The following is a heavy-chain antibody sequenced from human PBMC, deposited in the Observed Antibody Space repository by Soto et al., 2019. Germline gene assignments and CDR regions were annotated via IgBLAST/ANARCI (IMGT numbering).Heavy chain of an antibody. CDR3: ARDTYRHSSSLIACN. CDR2: IIPILGIA. Sequence: QVQLVQSGAEVKKPGSSVKVSCKASGGTFSSYTISWVRQAPGQGLEWMGRIIPILGIANYVQKFQGRVTITADKSTSTAYMELSSLRSEDTAVYYCARDTYRHSSSLIACNWGQGTLVTVSS. J-gene: IGHJ4*02. V-gene: IGHV1-69*08. D-gene: IGHD6-6*01. CDR1: GGTFSSYT.